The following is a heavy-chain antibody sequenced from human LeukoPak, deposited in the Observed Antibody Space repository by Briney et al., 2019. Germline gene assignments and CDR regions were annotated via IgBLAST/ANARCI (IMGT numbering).Heavy chain of an antibody. Sequence: GGSLRLSCAASGFTFSSYARSWVRQPPGKGLEWFSDICGNGGSTYYADSVKGRFTISRDNSKNTLYLQMNSLRAEDTAVYYCAKDMSPAGDPDDPGFDYWGQGTQVTVSS. CDR1: GFTFSSYA. J-gene: IGHJ4*02. CDR3: AKDMSPAGDPDDPGFDY. V-gene: IGHV3-23*01. D-gene: IGHD3-16*01. CDR2: ICGNGGST.